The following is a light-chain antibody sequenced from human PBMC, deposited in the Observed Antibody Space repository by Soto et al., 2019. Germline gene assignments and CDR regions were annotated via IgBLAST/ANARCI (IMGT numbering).Light chain of an antibody. CDR2: RAS. J-gene: IGKJ1*01. CDR3: QHYNSYSEA. CDR1: QSINSW. Sequence: DIQMTQSPSTLSGSVGDRVTITWRASQSINSWLAWYQQKPGKAPKLLIYRASTLKSGVPARFSGSGSGTEFTLTISSLQPDDFATYYCQHYNSYSEAFGQGTKVDIK. V-gene: IGKV1-5*03.